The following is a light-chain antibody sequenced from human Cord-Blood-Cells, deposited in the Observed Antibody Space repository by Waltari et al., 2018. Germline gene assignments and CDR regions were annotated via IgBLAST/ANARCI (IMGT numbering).Light chain of an antibody. CDR2: DVS. Sequence: SALTQPASVSGSLGQSITISCTGTSSDVGGYNYVSWYQQHPGKAPKLMIEDVSNPPTGVSSRFCGSTSGNTASLTTSRLQTENEADYYCRSYTSISTLVFGTGTKVTVL. CDR1: SSDVGGYNY. V-gene: IGLV2-14*01. J-gene: IGLJ1*01. CDR3: RSYTSISTLV.